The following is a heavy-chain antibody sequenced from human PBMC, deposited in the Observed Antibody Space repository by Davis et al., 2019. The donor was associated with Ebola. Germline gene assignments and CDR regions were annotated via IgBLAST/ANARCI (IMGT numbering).Heavy chain of an antibody. CDR2: IGGSI. CDR3: ARGIGED. D-gene: IGHD2-21*01. CDR1: GFIFSNYA. V-gene: IGHV3-23*01. J-gene: IGHJ4*02. Sequence: PGGSLRLSCAASGFIFSNYALSWVRQAPGKGLEWVSAIGGSIYYADSVKGRFTISRDNAKNTLYLQMNSLRAEDTAVYYCARGIGEDWGQGTLVTVSS.